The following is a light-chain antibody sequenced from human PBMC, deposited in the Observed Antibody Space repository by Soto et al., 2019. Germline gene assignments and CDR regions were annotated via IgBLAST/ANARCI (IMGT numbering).Light chain of an antibody. CDR2: AAS. CDR1: QDIADY. Sequence: IQMTQSPSSLSASVGDRVTITCRASQDIADYLAWYQQKPGQVPNLLIYAASTLQSGVPSRFSGSGSGTDFTLTITGLQPEDVATYYCQQYGGSPRTFGQGTKVEVK. CDR3: QQYGGSPRT. J-gene: IGKJ1*01. V-gene: IGKV1-27*01.